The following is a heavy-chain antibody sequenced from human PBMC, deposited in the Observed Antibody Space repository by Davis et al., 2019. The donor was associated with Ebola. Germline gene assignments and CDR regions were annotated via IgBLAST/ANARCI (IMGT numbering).Heavy chain of an antibody. J-gene: IGHJ4*02. CDR2: IYYSGST. D-gene: IGHD3-3*01. V-gene: IGHV4-39*01. CDR3: ARHGGFWSGYYFDY. Sequence: SETLSLTCTVSGGSISSYYWGWIRQPPGKGLEWIGSIYYSGSTYYNPSLKSRVTISVDTSKNQFSLKLSSVTAADTAVYYCARHGGFWSGYYFDYWGQGTLVTVSS. CDR1: GGSISSYY.